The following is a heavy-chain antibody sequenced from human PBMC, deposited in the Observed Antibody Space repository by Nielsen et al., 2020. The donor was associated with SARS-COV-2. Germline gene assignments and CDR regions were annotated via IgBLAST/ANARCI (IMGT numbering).Heavy chain of an antibody. Sequence: ASVKVSCKASGYTFTGYYMHWVRQAPGQGLEWMGWINPNSGGTNYAQKFQGWVTMTRDTSISTAYMELSRLRSEDTAVYYCARDRPGYSSGWRFGHDYWGQGTLVTVSS. J-gene: IGHJ4*02. V-gene: IGHV1-2*04. CDR1: GYTFTGYY. D-gene: IGHD6-19*01. CDR2: INPNSGGT. CDR3: ARDRPGYSSGWRFGHDY.